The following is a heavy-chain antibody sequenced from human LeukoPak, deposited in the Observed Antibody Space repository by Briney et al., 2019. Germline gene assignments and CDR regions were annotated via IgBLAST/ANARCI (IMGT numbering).Heavy chain of an antibody. Sequence: PSETLSLTCTVSGVSIISSNSYWGWIRQPPGKGLEWIGSIYYNGSTYYNPSLKSRVTISVDTSKNQFSLKLSSVTAADTAVYYCARNTGYSSGWYGVLTWYFDLWGRGTLVTVSS. CDR1: GVSIISSNSY. CDR3: ARNTGYSSGWYGVLTWYFDL. D-gene: IGHD6-19*01. V-gene: IGHV4-39*07. J-gene: IGHJ2*01. CDR2: IYYNGST.